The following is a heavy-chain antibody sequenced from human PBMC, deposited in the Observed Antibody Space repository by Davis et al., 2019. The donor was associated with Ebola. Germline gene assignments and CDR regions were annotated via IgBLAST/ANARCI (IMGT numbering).Heavy chain of an antibody. Sequence: SETLSLTCAVYGGSFSGYYWGWIRQPPGKGLEWIGEINHSGSTNYNPSLKSRVTISVDTSKNQFSLKLSSVTAADTAVYYCARDSRWLVPGTYYYYGMDVWGQGTTVTVSS. CDR2: INHSGST. CDR3: ARDSRWLVPGTYYYYGMDV. CDR1: GGSFSGYY. J-gene: IGHJ6*02. D-gene: IGHD6-19*01. V-gene: IGHV4-34*01.